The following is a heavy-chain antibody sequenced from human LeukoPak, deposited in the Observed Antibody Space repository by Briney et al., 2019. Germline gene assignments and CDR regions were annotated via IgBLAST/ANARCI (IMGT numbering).Heavy chain of an antibody. CDR3: ARELGQEYGGGFDY. V-gene: IGHV3-7*01. CDR2: IKQDGSEK. D-gene: IGHD1-26*01. J-gene: IGHJ4*02. CDR1: GFTFSSYW. Sequence: GGSLRLSCAASGFTFSSYWMSWVRQAPGKGLEWVANIKQDGSEKYYVDSVKGRFTISRDNAKNSLYLQMNSLRAEDTAVYYCARELGQEYGGGFDYWGQGTLVTVSS.